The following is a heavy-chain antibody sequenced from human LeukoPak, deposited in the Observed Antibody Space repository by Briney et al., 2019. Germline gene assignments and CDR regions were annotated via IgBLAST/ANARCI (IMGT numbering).Heavy chain of an antibody. Sequence: GASVKVSCKASGYTLTNYDINWVRQAPGQGLEWMGWISAYNGNTNYAQKLQGRVTMTTDTSTSTAYMELRSLRSDDTAVYYCARDLSTVNTDFDYWGQGTLVTVSS. J-gene: IGHJ4*02. CDR2: ISAYNGNT. D-gene: IGHD4-17*01. CDR3: ARDLSTVNTDFDY. V-gene: IGHV1-18*01. CDR1: GYTLTNYD.